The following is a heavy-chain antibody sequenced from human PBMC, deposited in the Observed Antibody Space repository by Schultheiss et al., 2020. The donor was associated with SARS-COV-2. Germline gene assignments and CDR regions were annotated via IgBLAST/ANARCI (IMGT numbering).Heavy chain of an antibody. CDR1: GFTYSTYT. CDR2: ISSSSSYT. J-gene: IGHJ4*02. D-gene: IGHD2-21*02. CDR3: ARDPVRTANY. Sequence: GGSLRLSCAASGFTYSTYTMNWVRQAPGKGLEWASYISSSSSYTNYADSVKGRFTISRDNAKNTLFLQMHSLRAEDTALYYCARDPVRTANYWGQGTLVTVSS. V-gene: IGHV3-21*05.